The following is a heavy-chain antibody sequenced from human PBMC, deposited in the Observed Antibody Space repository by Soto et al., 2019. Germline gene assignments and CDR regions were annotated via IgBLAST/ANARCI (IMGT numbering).Heavy chain of an antibody. CDR2: IYYSGST. CDR3: ARASGYSSSWASFDI. J-gene: IGHJ3*02. D-gene: IGHD6-13*01. CDR1: GGSTSSYC. V-gene: IGHV4-59*01. Sequence: PSETLSLTCTVSGGSTSSYCWSWIRQPPGKGLEWIGYIYYSGSTNYNPSLKSRVTISVDTSKNQFSLRLSSVTAADTAVYYCARASGYSSSWASFDIWGQGTMVTVSS.